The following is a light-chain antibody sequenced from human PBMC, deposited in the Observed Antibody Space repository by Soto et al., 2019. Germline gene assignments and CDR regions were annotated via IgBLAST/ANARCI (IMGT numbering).Light chain of an antibody. V-gene: IGKV1-39*01. CDR2: AAS. Sequence: DIQVTQSPSSLSASVGDRVTITCRASQTISTYLNWYQQRPGKAPKLLIYAASTLLSGVPLRFTGGGSGTDFTLTIDSLQPEDFATYYCQQSYSSPWTFGQGTKVDIK. CDR1: QTISTY. CDR3: QQSYSSPWT. J-gene: IGKJ1*01.